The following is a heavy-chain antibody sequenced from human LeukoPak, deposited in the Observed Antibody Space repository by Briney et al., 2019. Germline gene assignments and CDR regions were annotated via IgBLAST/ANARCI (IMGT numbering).Heavy chain of an antibody. CDR3: ARHINAIAANNEYYYYYYYMDV. V-gene: IGHV5-51*01. J-gene: IGHJ6*03. CDR2: IYPGDSDT. Sequence: GESLKISCKGSGFTFTTFWIGWVRQMPGKGLEWLGIIYPGDSDTRYSPSFQGQVTISADKSISTAYLQWSSLKASDTAMYYCARHINAIAANNEYYYYYYYMDVWGKGTTVTVSS. D-gene: IGHD6-13*01. CDR1: GFTFTTFW.